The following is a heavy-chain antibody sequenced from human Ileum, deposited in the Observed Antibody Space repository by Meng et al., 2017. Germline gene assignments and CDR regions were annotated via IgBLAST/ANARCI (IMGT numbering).Heavy chain of an antibody. V-gene: IGHV4-30-4*01. Sequence: VQLQESGPGLGKSSQTRALTGTVSGGSISSGDYYWSWIRQPPGKGLEWIGYIFDTGPPSYSPPLRSRLSISMDTSKNQFSLRLTSVSAADTAVYYCAASLDGNRFDPWGQGTLVTVSS. CDR2: IFDTGPP. J-gene: IGHJ5*02. CDR3: AASLDGNRFDP. D-gene: IGHD1-26*01. CDR1: GGSISSGDYY.